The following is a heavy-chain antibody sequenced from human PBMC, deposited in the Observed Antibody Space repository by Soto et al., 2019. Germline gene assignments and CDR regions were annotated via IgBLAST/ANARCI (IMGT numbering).Heavy chain of an antibody. V-gene: IGHV4-59*12. D-gene: IGHD6-19*01. Sequence: SETLSLTCTVSGGSISSYYWSWIRQPPGKGLEWIGYIYYSGSTNYNPSLKSRVTISVDTSKNQFSLKLSSVTAADTAVYYCERRRSSGWYNWFDPWGQGTLVTVSS. CDR1: GGSISSYY. CDR2: IYYSGST. CDR3: ERRRSSGWYNWFDP. J-gene: IGHJ5*02.